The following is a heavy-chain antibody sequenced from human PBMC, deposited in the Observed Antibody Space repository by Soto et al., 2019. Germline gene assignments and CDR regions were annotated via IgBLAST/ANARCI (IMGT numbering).Heavy chain of an antibody. CDR2: FYHSGRT. D-gene: IGHD4-17*01. V-gene: IGHV4-38-2*01. CDR3: AGDYGTVQNYFDF. Sequence: SETLSLTXVVSGYSISRGYYWGWIRQPPGKGPEWIGSFYHSGRTYYNPSLKSRVTISVDTSKNQLSLNLSSVTAADTAVYYCAGDYGTVQNYFDFWGQGTLVTVSS. J-gene: IGHJ4*02. CDR1: GYSISRGYY.